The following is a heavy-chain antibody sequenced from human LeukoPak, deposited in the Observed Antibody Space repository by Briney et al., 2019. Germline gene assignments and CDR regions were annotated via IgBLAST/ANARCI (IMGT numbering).Heavy chain of an antibody. CDR1: GFTFSNHW. CDR2: INSDGSST. CDR3: ASSDAWYYYGSGSLN. D-gene: IGHD3-10*01. V-gene: IGHV3-74*01. J-gene: IGHJ4*02. Sequence: GGSLRLSCAASGFTFSNHWMHWVRQAPVKGLIWVSRINSDGSSTTYADSVKGRFTISRDNAKNTLYLQMISLRAEDTALYYCASSDAWYYYGSGSLNWGQGTLVTVSS.